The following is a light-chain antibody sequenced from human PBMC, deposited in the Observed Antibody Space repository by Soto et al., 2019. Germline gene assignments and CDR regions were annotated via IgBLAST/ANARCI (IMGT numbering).Light chain of an antibody. CDR3: RSYTSSSTRV. Sequence: QSALTQPASVSGSPGQSITISCNGTSSDVGGYNYVSWYQQHPGKAPKLMIYEVSNRPSGVSNRCSGSKSGNTASLTISGLQAEDEADYYCRSYTSSSTRVFGGGTKLTVL. V-gene: IGLV2-14*01. J-gene: IGLJ2*01. CDR1: SSDVGGYNY. CDR2: EVS.